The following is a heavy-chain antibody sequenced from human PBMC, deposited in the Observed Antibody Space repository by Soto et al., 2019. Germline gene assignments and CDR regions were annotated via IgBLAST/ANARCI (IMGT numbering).Heavy chain of an antibody. CDR1: GFTFSSYA. Sequence: EVQLLESGGGLVQAGGSLRLSCAASGFTFSSYAMSWVRQAPGKGLEWVSAISGSGGSTYYADSVKGRFTISRDNSKNTLYLQMNSLRAEDTAVYYCAKDSYMGATTREVYFDYWGQGTLVTVSS. CDR2: ISGSGGST. D-gene: IGHD1-26*01. CDR3: AKDSYMGATTREVYFDY. V-gene: IGHV3-23*01. J-gene: IGHJ4*02.